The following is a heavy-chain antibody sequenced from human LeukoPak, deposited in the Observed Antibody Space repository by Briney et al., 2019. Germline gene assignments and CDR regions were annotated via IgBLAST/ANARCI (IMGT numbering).Heavy chain of an antibody. CDR2: ISWNSGSI. CDR3: AKDTFHYYDSSGYHDY. J-gene: IGHJ4*02. CDR1: GFTFDDYA. V-gene: IGHV3-9*01. D-gene: IGHD3-22*01. Sequence: GGSLRLSCAASGFTFDDYAMHWVRHAPGKGLEWVSGISWNSGSIGYADSVKGRFTISRDNAKNSLYLQMNSLRAEDTALYYCAKDTFHYYDSSGYHDYWGQGTLVTVAS.